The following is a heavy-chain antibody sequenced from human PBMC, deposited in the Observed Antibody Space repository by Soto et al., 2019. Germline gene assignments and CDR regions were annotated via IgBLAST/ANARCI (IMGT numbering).Heavy chain of an antibody. Sequence: GSLRLSCAASGFSLSTYNMNWVRLAPGKGLEWVSYMSPTANYIYYANSVKGRFTISRDNANNSLFLQMNSLTAEDTAVYYCVRSLRGYSFGLSWGQGTLVTVSS. CDR1: GFSLSTYN. CDR3: VRSLRGYSFGLS. V-gene: IGHV3-21*06. CDR2: MSPTANYI. J-gene: IGHJ5*02. D-gene: IGHD5-18*01.